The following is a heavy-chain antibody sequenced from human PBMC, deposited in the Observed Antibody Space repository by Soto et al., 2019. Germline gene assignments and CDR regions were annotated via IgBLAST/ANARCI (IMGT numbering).Heavy chain of an antibody. CDR1: GLIFETYS. D-gene: IGHD1-7*01. V-gene: IGHV3-23*01. CDR2: ISGAGGST. CDR3: AKSWGNTWELYYFDS. J-gene: IGHJ4*02. Sequence: EVQLLESGGGLVQPGGSLRLSCAASGLIFETYSMSWVRQPPGKGLEWVSGISGAGGSTYYADSVKGRFTISRDNSKNTQYLQVNSLRTEDTAVYYCAKSWGNTWELYYFDSWGQGTLVTVSS.